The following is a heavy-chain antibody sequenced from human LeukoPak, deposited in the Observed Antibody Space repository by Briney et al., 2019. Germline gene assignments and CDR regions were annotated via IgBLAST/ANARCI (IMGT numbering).Heavy chain of an antibody. V-gene: IGHV1-2*02. CDR3: ATGERLVPAAMWFDY. J-gene: IGHJ4*02. CDR1: GYTFTDYY. D-gene: IGHD2-2*01. CDR2: INPKSGGR. Sequence: ASVKVSCKASGYTFTDYYMHWVRQAPGQGREWMGWINPKSGGRSYAQRFQGRVTMTRDTSISTAYVELSRLRSDDTAVYYCATGERLVPAAMWFDYWGQGTLVTVSS.